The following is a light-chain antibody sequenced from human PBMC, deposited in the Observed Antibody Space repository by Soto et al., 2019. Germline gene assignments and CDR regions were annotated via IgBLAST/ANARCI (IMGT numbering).Light chain of an antibody. J-gene: IGLJ3*02. Sequence: QSALTQPASVSGSPGQSITISCTGTSSDIGSHNFVSWHQQHPGKAPKYMIYGVSTRPSGVSNRFSGSKSGNTASLTISGLQADDEAYYYCSSYTSRYTWVFGGGTKLTVL. CDR3: SSYTSRYTWV. CDR1: SSDIGSHNF. V-gene: IGLV2-14*01. CDR2: GVS.